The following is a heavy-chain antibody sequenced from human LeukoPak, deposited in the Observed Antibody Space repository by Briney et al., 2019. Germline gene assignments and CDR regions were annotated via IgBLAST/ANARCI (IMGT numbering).Heavy chain of an antibody. CDR3: ARACGGDCYWINDFDY. CDR2: ISAYNGNT. D-gene: IGHD2-21*02. J-gene: IGHJ4*02. Sequence: ASVKVSCKASGYTFTSYGISWVRQAPGQGLEWMGWISAYNGNTNYAQKLQGRVTMTTDTSTSTAYMELRSLRSDDTAVYYCARACGGDCYWINDFDYWGQGTLVTVSS. CDR1: GYTFTSYG. V-gene: IGHV1-18*01.